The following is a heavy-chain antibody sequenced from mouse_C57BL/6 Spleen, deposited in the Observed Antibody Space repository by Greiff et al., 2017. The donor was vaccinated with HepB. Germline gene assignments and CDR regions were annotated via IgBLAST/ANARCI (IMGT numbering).Heavy chain of an antibody. CDR1: GFTFSDYG. J-gene: IGHJ4*01. CDR3: ARLLHMDY. Sequence: EVMLVESGGGLVKPGGSLKLSCAASGFTFSDYGMHWVRQAPEKGLEWVAYISSGSSTNYYADTVKGRFTISRDNAKNTLFLQMASLRSEDTAMYYCARLLHMDYWGQGTSVTVSS. CDR2: ISSGSSTN. V-gene: IGHV5-17*01. D-gene: IGHD2-1*01.